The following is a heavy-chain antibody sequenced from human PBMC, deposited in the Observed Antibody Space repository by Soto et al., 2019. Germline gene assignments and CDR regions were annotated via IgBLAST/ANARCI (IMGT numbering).Heavy chain of an antibody. Sequence: PSETLSVTCPVAGGSISSFYLSWIRQTPGKGLEWIGYIYHSASTKYSPSLKSRVTTSVDTSKNQVSLNLNSVTAADTAVYYCARGSGWYYYWGQGMLVTVSS. CDR1: GGSISSFY. D-gene: IGHD6-19*01. J-gene: IGHJ4*02. CDR2: IYHSAST. CDR3: ARGSGWYYY. V-gene: IGHV4-59*08.